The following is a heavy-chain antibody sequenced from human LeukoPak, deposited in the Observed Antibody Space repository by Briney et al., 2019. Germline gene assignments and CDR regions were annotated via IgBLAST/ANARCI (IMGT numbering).Heavy chain of an antibody. Sequence: GGSLRLSCAASGFTFSNNAMNWVRQAPGKGLEWVSGFSGSGGSTYYADSVKGRFTISRDNSKNTLYLQMNSLRAEDTAVYYCAKGLYYYDSSGNSGFDYWGQGTLVTVSS. CDR3: AKGLYYYDSSGNSGFDY. J-gene: IGHJ4*02. V-gene: IGHV3-23*01. CDR2: FSGSGGST. D-gene: IGHD3-22*01. CDR1: GFTFSNNA.